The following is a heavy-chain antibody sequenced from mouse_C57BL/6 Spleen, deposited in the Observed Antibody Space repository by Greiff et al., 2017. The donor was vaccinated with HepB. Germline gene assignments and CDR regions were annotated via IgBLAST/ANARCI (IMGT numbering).Heavy chain of an antibody. Sequence: QVQLQQSGAELVKPGASVKISCKASGYTFTDYYINWVKQRPGQGLEWIGKIGPGSGSTYYNEKFKGKATLTADKSSSTAYMQLSSLTAEDSAVYFCEGLGLSRSFDYWGQGTTLTVSS. V-gene: IGHV1-77*01. D-gene: IGHD4-1*01. CDR3: EGLGLSRSFDY. CDR2: IGPGSGST. J-gene: IGHJ2*01. CDR1: GYTFTDYY.